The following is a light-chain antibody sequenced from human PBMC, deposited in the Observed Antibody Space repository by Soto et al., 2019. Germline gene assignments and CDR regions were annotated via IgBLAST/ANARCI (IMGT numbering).Light chain of an antibody. V-gene: IGKV3-20*01. J-gene: IGKJ3*01. CDR1: QSVSSKY. Sequence: DIVLTQSPGTLSLSPGERATLSCRASQSVSSKYLAWYQQKPGQAHRVLIYGASIGATGKPERFSGGGSGTDFTLTITRLEPEDFAVYYCQQYGSSLCTFGPGTKVDIK. CDR2: GAS. CDR3: QQYGSSLCT.